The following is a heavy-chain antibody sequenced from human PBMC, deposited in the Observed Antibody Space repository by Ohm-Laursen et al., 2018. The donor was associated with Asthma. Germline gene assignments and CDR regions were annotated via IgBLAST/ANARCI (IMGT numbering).Heavy chain of an antibody. Sequence: SLRLSCAAPGLSFSHHAMSWVRQAPGKGLEWVAVVGGDGDITHYADAVKGRFTISRDNAKSTLYLLLNRLRAEDTAVYYCARAQEASGLYNSYFDYWGQGTLVTVSS. D-gene: IGHD3-3*01. J-gene: IGHJ4*02. CDR2: VGGDGDIT. CDR1: GLSFSHHA. CDR3: ARAQEASGLYNSYFDY. V-gene: IGHV3-23*01.